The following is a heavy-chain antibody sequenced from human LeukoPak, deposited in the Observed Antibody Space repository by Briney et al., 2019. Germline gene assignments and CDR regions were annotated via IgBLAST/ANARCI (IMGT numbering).Heavy chain of an antibody. CDR3: ARGFDRAKVAY. CDR1: GGSLSGYY. CDR2: INHSGST. J-gene: IGHJ4*02. D-gene: IGHD5-12*01. V-gene: IGHV4-34*01. Sequence: SETLSLTCAVYGGSLSGYYWSWIRQPPGKGLEWIGEINHSGSTNYNPSLKSRVTISVDTSKNQFSLKLSSVTAADTAVYYCARGFDRAKVAYWGQGTLVTVSS.